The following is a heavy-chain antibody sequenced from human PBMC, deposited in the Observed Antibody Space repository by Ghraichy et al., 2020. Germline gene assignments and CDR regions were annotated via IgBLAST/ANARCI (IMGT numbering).Heavy chain of an antibody. CDR2: IYFSVGS. V-gene: IGHV4-59*01. J-gene: IGHJ2*01. Sequence: SETLSLTCTVSGGSISSYYWSWPRQPPGKGLEWIGNIYFSVGSKYSPSLTSRVTISVDTSKNQFSLKLDSVTAADTAVYYCARAMRFHCYFDLWGRGSLVTVST. CDR1: GGSISSYY. CDR3: ARAMRFHCYFDL.